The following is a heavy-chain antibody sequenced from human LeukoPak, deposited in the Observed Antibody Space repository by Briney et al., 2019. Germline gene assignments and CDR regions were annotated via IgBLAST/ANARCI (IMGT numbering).Heavy chain of an antibody. Sequence: GESLRLSCAASGFTFDDYTMHWVRQAPGKGLEWVSLISWDGGSTYYADSVKGRFTISGDNSKNSLYLQMNSLRTEDTALYYCAKDMGRGELVSQDWGRGTLVTVSS. V-gene: IGHV3-43*01. D-gene: IGHD3-16*01. CDR3: AKDMGRGELVSQD. CDR1: GFTFDDYT. J-gene: IGHJ4*02. CDR2: ISWDGGST.